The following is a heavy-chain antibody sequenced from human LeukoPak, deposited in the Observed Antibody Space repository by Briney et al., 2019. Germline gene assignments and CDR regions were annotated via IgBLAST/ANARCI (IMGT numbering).Heavy chain of an antibody. V-gene: IGHV3-74*01. D-gene: IGHD3-22*01. CDR2: INSDESNI. CDR3: ARKNYDTSGYFDLDY. J-gene: IGHJ4*02. Sequence: GGSLRLSCAASGFSLRNYWMHWVRQAPGKGLVWVSRINSDESNINYADSVKGRFTVSRDNAKNTLYLQMDSLRAEDTAVYYHARKNYDTSGYFDLDYWGQGTLVTVSS. CDR1: GFSLRNYW.